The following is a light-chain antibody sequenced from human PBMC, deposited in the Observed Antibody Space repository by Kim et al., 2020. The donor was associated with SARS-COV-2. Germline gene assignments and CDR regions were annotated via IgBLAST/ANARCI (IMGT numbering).Light chain of an antibody. CDR1: SSNIGSNT. V-gene: IGLV1-44*01. J-gene: IGLJ3*02. CDR3: AAWDDSLSGPV. CDR2: SNN. Sequence: QSVLTQPPSASGTPGQRVTISCSGSSSNIGSNTVNWYQQLPGTAPKLLIYSNNQRPSGVADRLSGSKSGTSASLAISGLQSEDETDYYCAAWDDSLSGPVFGGGTKLTVL.